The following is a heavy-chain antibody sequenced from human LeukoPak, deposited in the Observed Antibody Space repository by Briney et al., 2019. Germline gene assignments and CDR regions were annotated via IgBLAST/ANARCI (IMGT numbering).Heavy chain of an antibody. CDR3: ATPHSGSYSGASDI. CDR2: FDPEEGET. CDR1: GYILTELS. D-gene: IGHD1-26*01. Sequence: ASVKVSCKVSGYILTELSMHWVRQAPGKGLEWMGGFDPEEGETIYAQRFQGRVTMTEDTSTDTAYMELSSLRSEDTAVYCCATPHSGSYSGASDIWGQGTMVTVSS. V-gene: IGHV1-24*01. J-gene: IGHJ3*02.